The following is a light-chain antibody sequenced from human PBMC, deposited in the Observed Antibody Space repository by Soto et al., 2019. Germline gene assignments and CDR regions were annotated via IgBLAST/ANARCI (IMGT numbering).Light chain of an antibody. J-gene: IGKJ2*01. CDR2: KAS. CDR1: QSINSW. V-gene: IGKV1-5*03. Sequence: DIQLTQSPSTLSASVGDRVTITCRASQSINSWLAWYQQRPVKAPKLLIYKASSLQSGVPSRFSGSGSGTEFTLPISRLQHDDFSTYYCQQYDTYPHTFGQGTKLEIK. CDR3: QQYDTYPHT.